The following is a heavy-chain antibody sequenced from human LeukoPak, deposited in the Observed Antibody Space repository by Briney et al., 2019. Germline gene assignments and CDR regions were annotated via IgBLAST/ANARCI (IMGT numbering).Heavy chain of an antibody. CDR1: GGTFSSYA. J-gene: IGHJ4*02. CDR2: IIPIFGTA. V-gene: IGHV1-69*05. CDR3: AAGGDYGGNSVDY. D-gene: IGHD4-23*01. Sequence: SVKVSCKASGGTFSSYAISWVRQAPGQGLEWMGWIIPIFGTANYAQKFQGRVTITTDESTSTAYMELSSLRSEDTAVYYCAAGGDYGGNSVDYWGQGTLVTVSS.